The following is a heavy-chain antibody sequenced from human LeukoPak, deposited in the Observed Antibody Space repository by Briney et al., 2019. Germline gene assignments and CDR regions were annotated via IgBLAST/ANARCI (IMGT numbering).Heavy chain of an antibody. Sequence: GGSLRLSCAASGFTFSSYAMSWVRQAPGKGLEWVSVISDSGDSTYYADSVKGRFTISRDNSKNTPYLQMNSLRAEDTAVYYCAKDRLYGDHLVDVDYWGQGSLVTVSS. CDR3: AKDRLYGDHLVDVDY. CDR2: ISDSGDST. D-gene: IGHD2-21*02. CDR1: GFTFSSYA. J-gene: IGHJ4*02. V-gene: IGHV3-23*01.